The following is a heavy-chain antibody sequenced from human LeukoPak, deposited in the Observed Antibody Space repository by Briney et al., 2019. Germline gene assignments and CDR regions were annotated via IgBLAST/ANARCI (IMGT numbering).Heavy chain of an antibody. CDR1: GGSISSGSYY. Sequence: PSQTLSLTCTVSGGSISSGSYYWSWIRQPAGKGLEWIGRIYTSGSTNYNPSLKGRVTISVDTSKNQFSLKLSSVTAADTAVYYCARDRGYYDSSGYYAYYFDYWGQGTLVTVSS. J-gene: IGHJ4*02. V-gene: IGHV4-61*02. D-gene: IGHD3-22*01. CDR3: ARDRGYYDSSGYYAYYFDY. CDR2: IYTSGST.